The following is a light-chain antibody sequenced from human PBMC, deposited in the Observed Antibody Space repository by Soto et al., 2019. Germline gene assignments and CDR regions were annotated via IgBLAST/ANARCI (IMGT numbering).Light chain of an antibody. J-gene: IGKJ5*01. Sequence: IQMPQSPSSVSASVGDRVTLPCQASQGISRSLAWYQQEPGKAPKLLIYSASSLQSGVPSRFSGSGFGTDFTLTISSLQPEDFATYYCQQADTFPITFGQGTRLEIK. CDR1: QGISRS. V-gene: IGKV1D-12*01. CDR3: QQADTFPIT. CDR2: SAS.